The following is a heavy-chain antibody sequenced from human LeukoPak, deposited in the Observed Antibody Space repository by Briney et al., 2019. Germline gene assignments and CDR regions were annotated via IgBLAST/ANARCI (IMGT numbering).Heavy chain of an antibody. Sequence: GGSLRLSCAVSGFTCSDHRMDWIRQVPGKGLQWVGRSTDKLYSYTTEYAASVKGRFTISRADSENSLYLQMNSLKTEDTAVYYSVRAGGTRAYDMWGQRTMVTVSS. CDR3: VRAGGTRAYDM. D-gene: IGHD2-15*01. CDR2: STDKLYSYTT. V-gene: IGHV3-72*01. J-gene: IGHJ3*02. CDR1: GFTCSDHR.